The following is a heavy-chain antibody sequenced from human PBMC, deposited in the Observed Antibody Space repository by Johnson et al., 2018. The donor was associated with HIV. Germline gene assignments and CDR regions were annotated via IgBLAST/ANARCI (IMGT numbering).Heavy chain of an antibody. J-gene: IGHJ3*02. CDR1: GFTLSNAW. Sequence: VQLVESGGGLVKPGGSLRLSCAASGFTLSNAWMSWVRQAPGKGLEWVGHIKSNTDGGTTDYVASVKGRFTISRDDSKNTLYLQMNSLKTEDTAVYYCTTAGGRDTIFGVANDAFDIWGQGTMVTVSS. CDR3: TTAGGRDTIFGVANDAFDI. V-gene: IGHV3-15*01. CDR2: IKSNTDGGTT. D-gene: IGHD3-3*01.